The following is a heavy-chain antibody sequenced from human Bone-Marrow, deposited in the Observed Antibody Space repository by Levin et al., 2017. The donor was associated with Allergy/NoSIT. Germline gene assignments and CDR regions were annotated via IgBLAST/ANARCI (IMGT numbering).Heavy chain of an antibody. CDR3: ARDGPAKPWA. Sequence: GGSLRLSCAVSGFTVSNNYMNWVRQAPGRGLDWVSLIYSTGVTHYADSVKGRFTISRDSSKNTLYLQMYSLRVEDTAVYYCARDGPAKPWAWGQGTMVTVSS. V-gene: IGHV3-53*01. CDR2: IYSTGVT. CDR1: GFTVSNNY. J-gene: IGHJ3*01. D-gene: IGHD2-2*01.